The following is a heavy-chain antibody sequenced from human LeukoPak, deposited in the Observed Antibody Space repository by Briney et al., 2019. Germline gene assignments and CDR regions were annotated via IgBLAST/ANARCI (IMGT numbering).Heavy chain of an antibody. CDR2: INPDGNKK. V-gene: IGHV3-7*03. Sequence: GGSLRLSCAVSGLTFSSSWMDWVRQAPGKGLEWVASINPDGNKKYSADSVKGRFTISRDNSKNTLYLQMNSLRAEDTAVYYCAKDFTLVGATGYWGQGTLVTVSS. CDR1: GLTFSSSW. D-gene: IGHD1-26*01. J-gene: IGHJ4*02. CDR3: AKDFTLVGATGY.